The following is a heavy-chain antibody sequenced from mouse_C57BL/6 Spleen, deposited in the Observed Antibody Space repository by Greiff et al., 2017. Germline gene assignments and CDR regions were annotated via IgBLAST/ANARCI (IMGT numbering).Heavy chain of an antibody. CDR1: GYTFTSYW. D-gene: IGHD4-1*01. J-gene: IGHJ4*01. Sequence: VQLQQSGAELVKPGASVKLSCKASGYTFTSYWMHWVKQRPGQGLEWIGMIHPNSGSTNYNEKFKSKATLTVDKSSSTAYMRLSSLTSEDSAVYYCARNWDAYYAMDYWGQGTSVTVSS. V-gene: IGHV1-64*01. CDR3: ARNWDAYYAMDY. CDR2: IHPNSGST.